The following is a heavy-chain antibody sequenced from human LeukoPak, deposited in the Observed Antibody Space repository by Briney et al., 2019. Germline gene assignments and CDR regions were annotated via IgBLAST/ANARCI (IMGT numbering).Heavy chain of an antibody. J-gene: IGHJ5*02. CDR2: IYYSGST. D-gene: IGHD3-10*01. Sequence: PSQTLSLTCAVSGGSINGGDYYWSWIRQPPGKGLEWIGYIYYSGSTYYNPSLKSRVIISVDTSKNQFSLKLNSVTAADTAVYYCASYGSGSYRFDPWGQGTLVTVSS. V-gene: IGHV4-31*11. CDR1: GGSINGGDYY. CDR3: ASYGSGSYRFDP.